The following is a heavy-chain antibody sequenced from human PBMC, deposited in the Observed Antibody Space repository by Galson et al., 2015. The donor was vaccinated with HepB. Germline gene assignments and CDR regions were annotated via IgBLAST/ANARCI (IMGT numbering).Heavy chain of an antibody. CDR1: GGSISSYY. CDR2: IYYSGST. CDR3: ARGRIAAQG. V-gene: IGHV4-59*01. J-gene: IGHJ4*02. D-gene: IGHD6-13*01. Sequence: ETLSLTCTVSGGSISSYYWSWIRQPPGKGLEWIGYIYYSGSTNYNPSLKSRVTISVDTSKNQFSLKLSSVTAADTAVYYCARGRIAAQGWGQGTLVTVSS.